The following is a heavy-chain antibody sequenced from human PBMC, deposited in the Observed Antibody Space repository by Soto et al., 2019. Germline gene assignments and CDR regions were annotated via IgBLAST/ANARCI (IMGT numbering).Heavy chain of an antibody. CDR2: LGGNGFTT. Sequence: EVQLLESGGGLVQPGGSLRLSCVVSGFTFGSYAMSWVRQAPEKGPEWVAILGGNGFTTYYADSVKGRFTISGDKSKITLFLQMNSLRSDDTSVYYCAKALRPSLNFCYYMDVWGRGTSVTVSS. D-gene: IGHD2-2*01. CDR1: GFTFGSYA. CDR3: AKALRPSLNFCYYMDV. V-gene: IGHV3-23*01. J-gene: IGHJ6*03.